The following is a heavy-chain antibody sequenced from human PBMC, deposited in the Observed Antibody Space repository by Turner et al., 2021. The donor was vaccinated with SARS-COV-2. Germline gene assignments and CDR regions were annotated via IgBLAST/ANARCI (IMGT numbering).Heavy chain of an antibody. CDR3: ARRLFGESYNHDGFDI. V-gene: IGHV4-59*08. D-gene: IGHD3-10*02. J-gene: IGHJ3*02. CDR2: IYYTGIT. CDR1: GGSISSYY. Sequence: QVQLQESGPGLVKPSETLSLTCTVSGGSISSYYWKWIRQPPGKGLEWICYIYYTGITNYNPSLKSRVTISVDTSKNQFSLKLSSVTAADTAVYYFARRLFGESYNHDGFDIWGQGTMVTVSS.